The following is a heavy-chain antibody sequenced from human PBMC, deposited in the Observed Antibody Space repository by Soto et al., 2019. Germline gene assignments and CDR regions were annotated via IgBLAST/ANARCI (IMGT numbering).Heavy chain of an antibody. CDR1: GFTFSSYS. CDR3: ARESYSFFDY. Sequence: GGSLRLSCAASGFTFSSYSMNWVRQAPGKGLEWVSSISSSSSYIYYADSVKGRFIISRDNAKNSLYLQMNSLRAEDMAVYYCARESYSFFDYWGQGTLVTVSS. D-gene: IGHD1-26*01. V-gene: IGHV3-21*01. CDR2: ISSSSSYI. J-gene: IGHJ4*02.